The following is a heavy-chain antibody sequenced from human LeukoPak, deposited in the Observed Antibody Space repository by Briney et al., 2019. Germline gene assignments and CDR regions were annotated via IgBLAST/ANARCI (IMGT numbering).Heavy chain of an antibody. CDR2: IYTSGST. D-gene: IGHD3-22*01. Sequence: SETPSLTCTVSGGSISSGSYYWSWIRQPAGKGLEWIGRIYTSGSTNYNPSLKSRVTISVDTSKNQFSLKLSSVTAADTAVYYCARDRGKYYYDSSGYYPFDYWGQGTLVTVSS. V-gene: IGHV4-61*02. CDR3: ARDRGKYYYDSSGYYPFDY. J-gene: IGHJ4*02. CDR1: GGSISSGSYY.